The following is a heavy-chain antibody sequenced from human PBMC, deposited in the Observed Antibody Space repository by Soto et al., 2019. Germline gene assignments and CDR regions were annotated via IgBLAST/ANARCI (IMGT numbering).Heavy chain of an antibody. D-gene: IGHD5-12*01. Sequence: PSETLSLTCTVSGGSISSYYWSWFWQPPGKGLEWIGYIYYSGSTNYNPSLKSRVTISVDTSKNQFSLKLSSVTAADTAVYYCASSLSRIVATIRFDPRGQGTLVTVYS. CDR2: IYYSGST. CDR3: ASSLSRIVATIRFDP. V-gene: IGHV4-59*08. J-gene: IGHJ5*02. CDR1: GGSISSYY.